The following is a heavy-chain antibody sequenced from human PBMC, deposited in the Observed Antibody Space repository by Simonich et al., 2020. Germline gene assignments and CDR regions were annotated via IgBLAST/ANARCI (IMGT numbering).Heavy chain of an antibody. CDR2: IKQDGSEK. V-gene: IGHV3-7*01. CDR1: GFTFSSYW. J-gene: IGHJ6*03. Sequence: EVQLVESGGGLVQPGGSLRLSCAASGFTFSSYWMSWVRQAPGKGLEWVANIKQDGSEKYNVDSVKGRFTISRDNAKNSLYLQRNSLRAEDTAVYYCARDGLGTAYYYYMDVWGKGTTVTVSS. D-gene: IGHD7-27*01. CDR3: ARDGLGTAYYYYMDV.